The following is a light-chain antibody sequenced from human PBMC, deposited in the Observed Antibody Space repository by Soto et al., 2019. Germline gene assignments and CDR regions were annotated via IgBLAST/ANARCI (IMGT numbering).Light chain of an antibody. CDR1: QSVSSY. J-gene: IGKJ1*01. CDR3: QQRSNWPPWT. V-gene: IGKV3-11*01. Sequence: EIVLTQSPATLSLSPGERATLSCRASQSVSSYLAWYQQKPGQAPRLLIYDASTRATGIPARFSGGGSGTDFTLTISSLEPEDFAVYYCQQRSNWPPWTFGQGTKVEVK. CDR2: DAS.